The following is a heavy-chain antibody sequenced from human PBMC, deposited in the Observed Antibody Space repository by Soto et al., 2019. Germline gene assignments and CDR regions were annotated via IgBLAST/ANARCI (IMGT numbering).Heavy chain of an antibody. D-gene: IGHD1-26*01. CDR2: VDPEDGKS. J-gene: IGHJ4*02. V-gene: IGHV1-69-2*01. CDR1: GYTFTDYY. Sequence: EVQLVQSGAEVKKPRATVKISCTASGYTFTDYYINWVQQAPGKGLEWMGFVDPEDGKSTYAENFQGRVSITADTSRATAYMELSSLRSEDTAVYFCAIIVGATTIDYWGQGTLVTVSS. CDR3: AIIVGATTIDY.